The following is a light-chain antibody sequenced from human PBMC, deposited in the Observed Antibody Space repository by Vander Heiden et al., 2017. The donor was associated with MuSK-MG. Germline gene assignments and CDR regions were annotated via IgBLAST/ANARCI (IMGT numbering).Light chain of an antibody. V-gene: IGKV1-33*01. J-gene: IGKJ4*01. CDR1: QDISND. Sequence: DIQMTQSPSSLSASVGDRVTITCQASQDISNDLNWYQQKAGKAPKLLIYDASNLKIGVPSRFSGSGSGTDFTFTISSLQPEDVETYYCQQVDKIPRTFGGGTKVEIK. CDR3: QQVDKIPRT. CDR2: DAS.